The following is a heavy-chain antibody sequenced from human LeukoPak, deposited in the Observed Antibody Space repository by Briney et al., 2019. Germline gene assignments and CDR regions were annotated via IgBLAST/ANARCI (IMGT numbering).Heavy chain of an antibody. J-gene: IGHJ4*02. CDR3: ARGGYYDSSADY. V-gene: IGHV4-59*01. Sequence: SETLSLTCIVSGGSISSYYWSWIRQPPGKGLEWIGYIYYSGSTNYNPSLKSRVTISVDTSKNQFSLKLSSVTAADTAVYYCARGGYYDSSADYWGQGTLVTVSS. CDR2: IYYSGST. CDR1: GGSISSYY. D-gene: IGHD3-22*01.